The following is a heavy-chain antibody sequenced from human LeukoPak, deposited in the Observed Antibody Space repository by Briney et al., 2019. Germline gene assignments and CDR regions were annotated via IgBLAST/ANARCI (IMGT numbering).Heavy chain of an antibody. CDR1: GYTLTELS. CDR3: ARDFDYSSSGNAFDI. CDR2: FDPEDGET. J-gene: IGHJ3*02. Sequence: ASVKVSCKVSGYTLTELSMHWVRQAPGKGLEWVGGFDPEDGETIYAQKFQGRVTMTEDTSTDTAYMELSSLRSEDTAVYYCARDFDYSSSGNAFDIWGQGTMVTVSS. V-gene: IGHV1-24*01. D-gene: IGHD6-6*01.